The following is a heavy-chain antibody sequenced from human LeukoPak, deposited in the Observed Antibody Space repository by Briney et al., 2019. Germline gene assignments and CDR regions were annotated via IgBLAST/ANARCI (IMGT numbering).Heavy chain of an antibody. D-gene: IGHD2-2*01. V-gene: IGHV3-21*01. CDR1: GFTFSSYS. CDR2: ISSSSSYI. CDR3: ARVGDCSSTSCPDAFDI. J-gene: IGHJ3*02. Sequence: GGSLRLSCAASGFTFSSYSMNWVRQAPGKGLEWVSSISSSSSYIYYADSVKGRFTISRDNAKNSLYLQMNSLRAEDTAVYYCARVGDCSSTSCPDAFDIWGQGTMVTVSS.